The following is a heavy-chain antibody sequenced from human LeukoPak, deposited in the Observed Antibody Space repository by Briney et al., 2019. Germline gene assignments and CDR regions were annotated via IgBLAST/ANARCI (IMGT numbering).Heavy chain of an antibody. V-gene: IGHV1-69*04. D-gene: IGHD1-26*01. Sequence: SVKVSCKASGGTFSSYAISWVRQAPGQGLEWMGRIIPILGIANYAQKFQGRVTITADKSTSTAYMELSSLRSEDTAVYYCARPYSGSYSYFDYWGQGTLVTVSS. J-gene: IGHJ4*02. CDR3: ARPYSGSYSYFDY. CDR1: GGTFSSYA. CDR2: IIPILGIA.